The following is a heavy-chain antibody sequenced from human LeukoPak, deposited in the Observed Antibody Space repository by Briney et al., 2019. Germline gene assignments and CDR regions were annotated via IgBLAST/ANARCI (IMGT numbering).Heavy chain of an antibody. V-gene: IGHV4-39*02. CDR1: GGSISSDSYY. J-gene: IGHJ4*02. CDR3: ARRKSGISFEV. Sequence: KPSETLSLTCTVSGGSISSDSYYWGWIRRPPGKGLEWIGTIYYTGNTCYSPSLKSRVIISADTSKNHFSLKVNSVTAADTAVYYCARRKSGISFEVWGQGILVTVSS. CDR2: IYYTGNT. D-gene: IGHD1-14*01.